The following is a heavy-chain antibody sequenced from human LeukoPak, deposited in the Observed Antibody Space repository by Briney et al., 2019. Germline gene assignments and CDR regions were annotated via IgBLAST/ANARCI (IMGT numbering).Heavy chain of an antibody. CDR2: ISSRSYT. V-gene: IGHV3-69-1*01. D-gene: IGHD4-23*01. Sequence: GGSLRLSCAASGFSFSVYSMNWVRQAPGKGLEGVSSISSRSYTDYADSVRGRFTISRDNAKNSLFLQMNSLRAEDTAVYYCASYGGFTSATLVDLLWGQGTLVTVSS. CDR1: GFSFSVYS. CDR3: ASYGGFTSATLVDLL. J-gene: IGHJ4*02.